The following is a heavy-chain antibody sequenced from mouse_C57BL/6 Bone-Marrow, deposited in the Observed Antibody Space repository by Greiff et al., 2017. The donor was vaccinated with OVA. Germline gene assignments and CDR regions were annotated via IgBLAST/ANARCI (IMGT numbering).Heavy chain of an antibody. D-gene: IGHD2-3*01. V-gene: IGHV7-3*01. CDR1: GFTFTDYY. Sequence: EVQGVESGGGLVQPGGSLSLSSAASGFTFTDYYMSWVRQPPGKALEWLGFIRNKANGYTTEYSASVKGRFTISRDNSQSILYLQMNALRAEDSATYYCARWDDGYPYWYFDVWGTGTTVTVSS. CDR2: IRNKANGYTT. J-gene: IGHJ1*03. CDR3: ARWDDGYPYWYFDV.